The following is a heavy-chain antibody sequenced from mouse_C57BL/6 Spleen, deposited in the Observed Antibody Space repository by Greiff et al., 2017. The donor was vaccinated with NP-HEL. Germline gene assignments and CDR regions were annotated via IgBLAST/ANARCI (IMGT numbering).Heavy chain of an antibody. CDR2: IYPGDGDT. J-gene: IGHJ3*01. Sequence: VKLQESGAELVKPGASVKISCKASGYAFSSYWMNWVKQRPGKGLEWIGQIYPGDGDTNYNGKFKGKATLTADKSSSTAYMQLSSLTSEDSAVYFCARWDYYGSSRGFAYWGQGTLVTVSA. D-gene: IGHD1-1*01. CDR3: ARWDYYGSSRGFAY. V-gene: IGHV1-80*01. CDR1: GYAFSSYW.